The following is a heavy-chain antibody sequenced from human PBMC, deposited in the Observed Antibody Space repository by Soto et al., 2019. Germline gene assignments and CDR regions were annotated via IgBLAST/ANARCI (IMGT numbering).Heavy chain of an antibody. CDR3: ARLRARIAAAGYFDY. D-gene: IGHD6-13*01. CDR1: GGSISSSSYY. J-gene: IGHJ4*02. V-gene: IGHV4-39*01. Sequence: SETLSLTCTVSGGSISSSSYYWGWIRQPPGKGLEWIGIIFYSGSTYYNPSLKSRVTISVDTSENQFSLKLSSVTAADTAVYYCARLRARIAAAGYFDYWGQGTLVTVSS. CDR2: IFYSGST.